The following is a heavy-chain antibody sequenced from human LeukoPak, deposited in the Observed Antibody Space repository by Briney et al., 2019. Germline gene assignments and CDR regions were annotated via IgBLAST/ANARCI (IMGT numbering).Heavy chain of an antibody. D-gene: IGHD5-12*01. V-gene: IGHV3-48*03. CDR3: EREIGEWLRFGFGYYYYMDV. Sequence: PGGSLRLSCAASGFTFSSYEMNWVRQAPGKGLEWVSYISSSGSTIYYADSVKGRFTISRDNAKNSLYLQMNSLIAEDTAVYYCEREIGEWLRFGFGYYYYMDVWGKGTTVTISS. CDR1: GFTFSSYE. CDR2: ISSSGSTI. J-gene: IGHJ6*03.